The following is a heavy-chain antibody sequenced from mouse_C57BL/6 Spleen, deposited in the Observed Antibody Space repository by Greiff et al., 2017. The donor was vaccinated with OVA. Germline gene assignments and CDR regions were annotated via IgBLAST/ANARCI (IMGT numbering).Heavy chain of an antibody. V-gene: IGHV1-82*01. CDR3: ARSPYYYGSSGY. CDR2: IYPGDGDT. J-gene: IGHJ2*01. Sequence: QVQLQQSGPELVKPGASVKISCKASGYAFSSSWMNWVKQRPGKGLEWIGRIYPGDGDTNYNGKFKGKATLTADKSSSTAYMQLSSLTSEDSAVDYCARSPYYYGSSGYWGQGTTLTVSS. D-gene: IGHD1-1*01. CDR1: GYAFSSSW.